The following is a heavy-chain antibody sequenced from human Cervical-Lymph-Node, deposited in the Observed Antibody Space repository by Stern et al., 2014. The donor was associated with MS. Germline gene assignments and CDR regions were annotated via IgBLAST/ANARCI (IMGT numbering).Heavy chain of an antibody. CDR2: LIIIFDTA. V-gene: IGHV1-69*01. J-gene: IGHJ1*01. CDR1: GGTFSNYA. CDR3: ARASERSGYYPDYFQY. D-gene: IGHD3-22*01. Sequence: QVQLVQSRPEVKKPGSSVKVSCKASGGTFSNYAISWVRQAPGQGLECMGGLIIIFDTANYAQKFQGRVTISADESTSTAYMELSSLRSEDTAVYYCARASERSGYYPDYFQYWGQGTPVTVSS.